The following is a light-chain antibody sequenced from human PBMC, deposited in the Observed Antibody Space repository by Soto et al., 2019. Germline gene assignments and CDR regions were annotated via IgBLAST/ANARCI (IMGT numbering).Light chain of an antibody. CDR1: NSNIGSHT. Sequence: QSVLTQPPSASGTPGQRVTMSCSGGNSNIGSHTVNWYQHLPGTAPTLLIFSNNQRPSGVPARFSGSKSGTSASLAISGLQSGDEGDYYCQSYDSSLSGWVFGGGTKLTVL. V-gene: IGLV1-44*01. CDR2: SNN. J-gene: IGLJ3*02. CDR3: QSYDSSLSGWV.